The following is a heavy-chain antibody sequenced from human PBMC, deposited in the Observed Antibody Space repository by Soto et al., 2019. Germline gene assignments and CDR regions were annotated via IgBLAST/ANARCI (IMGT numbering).Heavy chain of an antibody. CDR3: GRDGALGDTAVVDS. V-gene: IGHV3-33*01. CDR2: IWYDGSNK. Sequence: QVQLVESGGGVVQPGKSLRLSCAASAFTFSTYGMHWVRQAPGKGLEWVAVIWYDGSNKYHGDSLKGRFTISRDNSKNTLYLQINNLRAEDTAVYYCGRDGALGDTAVVDSWGQGTLVTVSS. D-gene: IGHD5-18*01. J-gene: IGHJ4*02. CDR1: AFTFSTYG.